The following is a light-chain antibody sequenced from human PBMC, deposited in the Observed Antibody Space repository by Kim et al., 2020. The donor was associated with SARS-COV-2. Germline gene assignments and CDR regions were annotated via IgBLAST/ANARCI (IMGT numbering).Light chain of an antibody. J-gene: IGLJ3*02. CDR3: QVWDSSIVLLV. V-gene: IGLV3-21*04. CDR2: YDS. Sequence: SYELTQPPSVSVAPGKTARITCGGNNIGSKSVHWYQQKPGQAPVLVIYYDSDRPSGIPERFSGSNSGNTATLTISRVEAGDEADYYCQVWDSSIVLLVFG. CDR1: NIGSKS.